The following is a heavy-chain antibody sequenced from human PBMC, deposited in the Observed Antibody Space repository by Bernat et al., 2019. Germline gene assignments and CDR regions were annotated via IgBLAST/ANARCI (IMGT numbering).Heavy chain of an antibody. J-gene: IGHJ4*02. CDR3: ATTNYFDY. CDR1: GGSFSGYY. CDR2: INHSGST. V-gene: IGHV4-34*01. D-gene: IGHD1-14*01. Sequence: QVQLQQWGAGLLKPSETLSLTCAVYGGSFSGYYWSWIRQPPGKGLEWIGEINHSGSTNYNPSLKSRVTISVDTSKNQFSLKLSSVTAADTAVYYCATTNYFDYWGQGTLVTVSS.